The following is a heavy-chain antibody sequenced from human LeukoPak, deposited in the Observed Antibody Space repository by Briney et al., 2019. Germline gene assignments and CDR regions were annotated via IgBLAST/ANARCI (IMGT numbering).Heavy chain of an antibody. Sequence: SETLSLTCTVSGGSISSYYWSWIRQSPGKGLEWIGYIYYSESTYYKPSLKSRVTISVDTSKNQFSLKLSSVTAADTAVYYCARGGYYGSGNDFRFDPWGQGTLVTDSS. CDR3: ARGGYYGSGNDFRFDP. D-gene: IGHD3-10*01. CDR2: IYYSEST. V-gene: IGHV4-59*01. J-gene: IGHJ5*02. CDR1: GGSISSYY.